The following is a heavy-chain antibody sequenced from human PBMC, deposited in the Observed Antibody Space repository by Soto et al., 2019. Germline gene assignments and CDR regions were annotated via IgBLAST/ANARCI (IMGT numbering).Heavy chain of an antibody. V-gene: IGHV3-33*01. D-gene: IGHD6-6*01. J-gene: IGHJ4*02. Sequence: GGSLRLSCAASGFTFSSYGMHWVRQAPGKGLEWVAVIWYDGSNKYYADSVKGRFTISRDNSKNTLYLQMNSLRAEDTAVYYCAGEISSSSPLDYWGQGTLVTVSS. CDR3: AGEISSSSPLDY. CDR1: GFTFSSYG. CDR2: IWYDGSNK.